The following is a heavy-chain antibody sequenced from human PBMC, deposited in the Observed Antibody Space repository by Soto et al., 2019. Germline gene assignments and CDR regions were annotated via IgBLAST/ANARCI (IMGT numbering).Heavy chain of an antibody. Sequence: ASVKVSCKASGVTFSSYAISWVRQAPGQGLEWMGGIIPIFGTANYAQKLQGRVKITADTSTSTAYMELSSLRSEDTAVYYCATRGNSGYDPRGAYYYYYGMDVWGQGTTVTVSS. CDR1: GVTFSSYA. D-gene: IGHD5-12*01. CDR3: ATRGNSGYDPRGAYYYYYGMDV. J-gene: IGHJ6*02. V-gene: IGHV1-69*06. CDR2: IIPIFGTA.